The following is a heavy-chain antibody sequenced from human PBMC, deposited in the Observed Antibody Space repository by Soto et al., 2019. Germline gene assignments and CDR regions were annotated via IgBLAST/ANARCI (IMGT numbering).Heavy chain of an antibody. Sequence: SATLSLTCSASRGSVNDKTDYCRCIQQPPGKRLEWIGYVYYSGTTNYNPSLKSRVTISVDLSKNRFSLRLSSVTTADTALYYCARTTAVPNTLRSRYFFDYWGQGTLVTVSS. D-gene: IGHD4-17*01. V-gene: IGHV4-61*01. CDR3: ARTTAVPNTLRSRYFFDY. CDR2: VYYSGTT. CDR1: RGSVNDKTDY. J-gene: IGHJ4*02.